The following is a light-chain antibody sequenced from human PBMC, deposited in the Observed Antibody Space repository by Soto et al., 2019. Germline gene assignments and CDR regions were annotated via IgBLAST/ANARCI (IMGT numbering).Light chain of an antibody. J-gene: IGLJ3*02. CDR3: SSYAVGSTRV. Sequence: QSALTQPASVSGSPGQSITISCTGTSGDVGSYNLVSWYQQHPGKGPKLLIYEDNKRPSGVSNRFSVSKSGNTASLTISGLQAADEADYYCSSYAVGSTRVFGGGTKVTVL. CDR1: SGDVGSYNL. CDR2: EDN. V-gene: IGLV2-23*01.